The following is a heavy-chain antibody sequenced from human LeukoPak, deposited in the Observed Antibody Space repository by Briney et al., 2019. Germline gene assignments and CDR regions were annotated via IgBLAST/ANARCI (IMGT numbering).Heavy chain of an antibody. Sequence: GGSLRLSCAASGFTFSSYAMSWVRQAPGKGLEWVSAISGSGGSTYYADSVKGRFTISRDNSKNTLYLQMNSLRAEDTAVYYCAKDDAPTYYYERHALDIWGQGTMVTVSS. CDR3: AKDDAPTYYYERHALDI. CDR2: ISGSGGST. V-gene: IGHV3-23*01. D-gene: IGHD3-22*01. CDR1: GFTFSSYA. J-gene: IGHJ3*02.